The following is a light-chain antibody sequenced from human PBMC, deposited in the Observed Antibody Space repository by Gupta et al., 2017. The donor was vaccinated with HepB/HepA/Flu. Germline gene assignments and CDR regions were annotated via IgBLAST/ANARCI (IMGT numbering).Light chain of an antibody. V-gene: IGKV1-39*01. CDR3: QQSYSTPPVT. CDR1: QSISSY. CDR2: AAS. J-gene: IGKJ3*01. Sequence: SLSASVGDRVTITCRASQSISSYLNWYQQKPGKAPKLLIYAASSLQSGVPSRFSGSGAGTDFTLTISSLQPEDFATYYCQQSYSTPPVTFGPGTKVDIK.